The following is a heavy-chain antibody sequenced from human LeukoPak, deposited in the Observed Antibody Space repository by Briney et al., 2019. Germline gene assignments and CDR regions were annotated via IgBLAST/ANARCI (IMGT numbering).Heavy chain of an antibody. Sequence: SETLSLTCAVYGGSFSGYYWIWIRQPPGKGLEWIGEINHSGSTNYNPSLKSRVTISVDTSKNQFSLKLSSVTAADTAVYYCARGRGSSSWMYFDYWGQGTLVTVSS. D-gene: IGHD6-13*01. V-gene: IGHV4-34*01. CDR2: INHSGST. CDR3: ARGRGSSSWMYFDY. J-gene: IGHJ4*02. CDR1: GGSFSGYY.